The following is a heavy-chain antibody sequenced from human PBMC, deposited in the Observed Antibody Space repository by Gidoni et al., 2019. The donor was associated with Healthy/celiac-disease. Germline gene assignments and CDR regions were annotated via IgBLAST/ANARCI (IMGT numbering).Heavy chain of an antibody. CDR1: GFTFSSYS. V-gene: IGHV3-21*01. J-gene: IGHJ4*02. Sequence: EVQLVESGGGLVKPGGSMRLSCAASGFTFSSYSMNWVRQAPGKGLGWVSSISSSSSYIYYADSVKGRFTISRDNAKNSLYLQMISLRAEDTAVYYCARGGGSKLDYWGQGTLVTVSS. CDR3: ARGGGSKLDY. CDR2: ISSSSSYI. D-gene: IGHD2-15*01.